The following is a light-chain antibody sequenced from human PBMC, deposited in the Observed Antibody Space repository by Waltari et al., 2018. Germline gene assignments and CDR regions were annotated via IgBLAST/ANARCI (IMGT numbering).Light chain of an antibody. Sequence: DVQMTQSPSTLYASVGDRVTITCRASQSIYNWLAWYQQKPGKAPKLLIYKASSLESGVPSRVSGSGSGTEFTLTISSLQPDDFATYYCQHYKNYPWTFGQGTKVEIK. CDR1: QSIYNW. V-gene: IGKV1-5*03. CDR2: KAS. CDR3: QHYKNYPWT. J-gene: IGKJ1*01.